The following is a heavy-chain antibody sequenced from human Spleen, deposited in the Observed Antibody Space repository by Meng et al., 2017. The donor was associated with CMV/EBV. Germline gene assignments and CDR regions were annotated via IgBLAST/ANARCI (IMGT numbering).Heavy chain of an antibody. CDR3: AKSNAAVGYYYAMNV. D-gene: IGHD6-25*01. J-gene: IGHJ6*02. CDR2: ISWNGGRI. CDR1: GFNFADYA. Sequence: LKISCAASGFNFADYAMHWVRQAPGKGLEWVAGISWNGGRIEYAVSVRGRFTISRDNAKNTLFLQMNSLRAADTALYYCAKSNAAVGYYYAMNVWGLGTTVTVSS. V-gene: IGHV3-9*01.